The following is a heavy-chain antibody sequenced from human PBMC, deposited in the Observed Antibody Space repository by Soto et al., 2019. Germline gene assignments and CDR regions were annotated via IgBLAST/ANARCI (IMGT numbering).Heavy chain of an antibody. CDR2: LWYDGSNK. CDR1: EFTFRNYG. V-gene: IGHV3-33*01. CDR3: ARGRDGYNPDY. D-gene: IGHD5-12*01. J-gene: IGHJ4*02. Sequence: QVQLVESGGGVVQPGRSLRLSCAASEFTFRNYGMHWVRQAPGKGLEWMAVLWYDGSNKYYADTVKGRFTISRDNSKNTMYLQMNSLVEEDTAVYYCARGRDGYNPDYWGQGTLVTVSS.